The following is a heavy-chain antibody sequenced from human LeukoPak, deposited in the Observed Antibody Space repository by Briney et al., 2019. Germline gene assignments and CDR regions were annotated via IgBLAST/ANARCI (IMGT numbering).Heavy chain of an antibody. CDR1: GFTFSSYW. D-gene: IGHD2-2*01. Sequence: GGSLRLSCAASGFTFSSYWMSWVRQAPGKGLEWVANIKQDGSEKYYVDSVKGRFTISRDNAKNSLYLQMNSLRAEDTAVYYCAREDDQLLSDGYFDYWGQGTLVTVSS. CDR3: AREDDQLLSDGYFDY. J-gene: IGHJ4*02. CDR2: IKQDGSEK. V-gene: IGHV3-7*01.